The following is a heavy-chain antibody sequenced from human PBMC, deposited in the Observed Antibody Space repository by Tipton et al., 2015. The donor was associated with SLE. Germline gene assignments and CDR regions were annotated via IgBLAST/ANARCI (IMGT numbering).Heavy chain of an antibody. CDR3: ATSSRHHYWYFDL. D-gene: IGHD6-13*01. Sequence: TLSLTCTVSGGSISSGGYSWSWIRQPPGKGLEWIGYIYHSGSTYYNPSLKSRVTISVDTSKNQFSLKLSSVTAADTAVCYCATSSRHHYWYFDLWGRGTLVTVSS. J-gene: IGHJ2*01. CDR2: IYHSGST. V-gene: IGHV4-30-2*05. CDR1: GGSISSGGYS.